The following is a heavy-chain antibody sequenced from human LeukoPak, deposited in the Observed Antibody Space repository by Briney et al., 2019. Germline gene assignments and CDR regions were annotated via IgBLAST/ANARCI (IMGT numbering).Heavy chain of an antibody. CDR2: ISSSGSTI. V-gene: IGHV3-11*01. D-gene: IGHD3-22*01. Sequence: GGSLRLSCAASGFTFSDYYMSWIRQAPGKGMEWVSYISSSGSTIYYADSVKGRFIISRDNAKNSLYLQMNSLRAEDTAVYYCARDLYYYDSSGYPPGYWGQGTLVTVSS. CDR1: GFTFSDYY. J-gene: IGHJ4*02. CDR3: ARDLYYYDSSGYPPGY.